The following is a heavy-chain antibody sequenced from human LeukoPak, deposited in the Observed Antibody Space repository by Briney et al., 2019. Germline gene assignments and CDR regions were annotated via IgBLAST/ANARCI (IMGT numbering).Heavy chain of an antibody. Sequence: ASVKVSCKASGYTFTDYYIHWVRQAPGQGLEWMGWINAGDGGTTYAQNFQGRLTMTRDTSINTVYMDFSGLRSDDTAVYFCVRLLAEGNYWGHGTLVTVS. CDR3: VRLLAEGNY. CDR2: INAGDGGT. J-gene: IGHJ4*01. CDR1: GYTFTDYY. V-gene: IGHV1-2*02. D-gene: IGHD3-10*01.